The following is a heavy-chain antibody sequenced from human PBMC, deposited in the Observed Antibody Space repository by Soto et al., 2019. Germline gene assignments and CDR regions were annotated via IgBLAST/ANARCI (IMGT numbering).Heavy chain of an antibody. D-gene: IGHD4-17*01. Sequence: QVQLQESGPGLVKPSPTLSLTCTVSGDSISSGRYSCDWIRHHPGKGLAWIGYTFYSGNTFYNPSLNSRLSISVETSNNQFSLNMTSVTAADTAVYFCARGRLRGRYVDYWGQRALVTVSS. CDR1: GDSISSGRYS. CDR3: ARGRLRGRYVDY. V-gene: IGHV4-31*03. CDR2: TFYSGNT. J-gene: IGHJ4*02.